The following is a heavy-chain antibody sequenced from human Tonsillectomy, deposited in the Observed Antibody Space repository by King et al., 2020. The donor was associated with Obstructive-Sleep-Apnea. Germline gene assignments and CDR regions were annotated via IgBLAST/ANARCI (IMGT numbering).Heavy chain of an antibody. CDR3: AREDGAYFDFWSASARGFGVDV. J-gene: IGHJ6*02. CDR2: TYYRSKWYN. D-gene: IGHD3-3*01. V-gene: IGHV6-1*01. CDR1: GDSVSSNSVT. Sequence: VQLQQSGPGLVKPSQTLSLTCVISGDSVSSNSVTWNWIRQSPSRGLEWLGRTYYRSKWYNDYALSVRSRITINPDTSKNQFSLQLNSVTPEDTAVYYCAREDGAYFDFWSASARGFGVDVWGQGTTVTVSS.